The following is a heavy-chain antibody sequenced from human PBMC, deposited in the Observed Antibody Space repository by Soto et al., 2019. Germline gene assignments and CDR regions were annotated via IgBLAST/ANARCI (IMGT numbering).Heavy chain of an antibody. CDR1: GGSISSYY. Sequence: SETLSLTCTVSGGSISSYYWSWIRQPPGKGLEWIGYIYYSGSTNYNPSLKSRVTISVDTSKNLFSLKLSSVTAADTAVYYCARSWLDNWFDPWGQGTLVTVSS. CDR3: ARSWLDNWFDP. V-gene: IGHV4-59*08. D-gene: IGHD3-22*01. J-gene: IGHJ5*02. CDR2: IYYSGST.